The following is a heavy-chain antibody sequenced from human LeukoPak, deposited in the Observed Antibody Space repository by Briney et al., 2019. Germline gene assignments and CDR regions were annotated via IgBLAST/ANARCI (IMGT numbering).Heavy chain of an antibody. V-gene: IGHV4-59*01. CDR3: AKRGATRTIDY. J-gene: IGHJ4*02. D-gene: IGHD1-26*01. CDR2: VYYSGST. Sequence: SETLSLTCTVSGGSIGSYYWSWIRQPPGKGLEWIGYVYYSGSTSYNPSLKSRVTISVDTSKNQFSLKLSSVTAADTAVYYCAKRGATRTIDYWGQGTLVTVSS. CDR1: GGSIGSYY.